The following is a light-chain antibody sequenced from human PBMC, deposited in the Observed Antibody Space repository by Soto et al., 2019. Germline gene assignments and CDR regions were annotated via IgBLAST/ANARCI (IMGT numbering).Light chain of an antibody. CDR1: QDISTW. J-gene: IGKJ5*01. CDR3: QQADSLPLVT. V-gene: IGKV1-12*01. Sequence: DIQMTQSPSYVSASVGDRVTITCRASQDISTWLAWYQQKPGKAPKLLIYAASSLFSGVPSRFSGSGSGTDFTLTISSLQPEDFATYYCQQADSLPLVTFGQGTRLEIK. CDR2: AAS.